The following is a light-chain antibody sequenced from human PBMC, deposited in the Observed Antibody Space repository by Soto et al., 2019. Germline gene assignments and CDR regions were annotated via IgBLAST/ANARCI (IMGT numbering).Light chain of an antibody. CDR1: QSISSY. CDR3: QQSYSTPRVT. Sequence: DIPMTQSPSSLSASVGDRVTITCRASQSISSYLNWYQQKPGKAPKLLIYAASSLQSGVPSRFSGSGSGTDFTLTISSLQPEAFATYYCQQSYSTPRVTFGQGTRLEIK. J-gene: IGKJ5*01. CDR2: AAS. V-gene: IGKV1-39*01.